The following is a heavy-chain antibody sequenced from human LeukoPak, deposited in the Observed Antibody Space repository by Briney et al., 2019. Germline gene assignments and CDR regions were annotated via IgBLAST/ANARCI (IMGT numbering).Heavy chain of an antibody. CDR1: GYTFTSYG. D-gene: IGHD3-10*01. CDR2: ISAYNGNT. V-gene: IGHV1-18*01. J-gene: IGHJ4*02. CDR3: ARAVTMVRGVIDYYFDY. Sequence: ASVKVSCKASGYTFTSYGISWVRQAPGRGLEWMGWISAYNGNTNYAQKLQGRVTMTTDTSTSTAYMELRSLRSDDTAVYYCARAVTMVRGVIDYYFDYWGQGTLVTVSS.